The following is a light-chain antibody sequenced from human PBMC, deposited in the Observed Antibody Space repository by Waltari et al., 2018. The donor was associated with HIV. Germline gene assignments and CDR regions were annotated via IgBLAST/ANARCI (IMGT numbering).Light chain of an antibody. V-gene: IGLV2-14*03. CDR3: NSYTSSNTFV. J-gene: IGLJ1*01. Sequence: QSALTQPASVSGSPGQSLTISCTGTYDDVGGSNYVSWYQHHPGKAPKVIIYDITKRPSGISDHFSGSKSGNTASLTISGLQAEDEADYYCNSYTSSNTFVFGTGTKVTVL. CDR2: DIT. CDR1: YDDVGGSNY.